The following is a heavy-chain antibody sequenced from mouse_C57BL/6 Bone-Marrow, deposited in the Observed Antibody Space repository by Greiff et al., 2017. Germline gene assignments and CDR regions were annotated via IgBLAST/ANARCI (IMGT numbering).Heavy chain of an antibody. V-gene: IGHV1-18*01. J-gene: IGHJ4*01. CDR2: INPNNGGT. Sequence: VQLQQSGPELVKPGASVKIPCKASGYTFTDYNMDWVKQSHGKSLEWIGDINPNNGGTIYNQKFKGKATLTVDKSSSTAYMELRSLTSEDTAVXYCARWNYYGSSYSAMDYWGQGTSVTVSS. CDR1: GYTFTDYN. D-gene: IGHD1-1*01. CDR3: ARWNYYGSSYSAMDY.